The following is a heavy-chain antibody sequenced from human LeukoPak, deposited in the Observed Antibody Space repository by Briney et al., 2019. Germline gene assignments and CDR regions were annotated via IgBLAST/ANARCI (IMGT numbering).Heavy chain of an antibody. J-gene: IGHJ6*03. D-gene: IGHD5-18*01. V-gene: IGHV1-69*06. CDR2: IIPIFGTA. CDR3: ARDSGGYSYWREESYYYYMDV. CDR1: GFTFTGYY. Sequence: ASVKVPCKASGFTFTGYYMHWVRQAPGQGLEWMGGIIPIFGTANYAQKFQGRVTITADKSTSTAYMELSSLRSEDTAVYYCARDSGGYSYWREESYYYYMDVWGKGTTVTVSS.